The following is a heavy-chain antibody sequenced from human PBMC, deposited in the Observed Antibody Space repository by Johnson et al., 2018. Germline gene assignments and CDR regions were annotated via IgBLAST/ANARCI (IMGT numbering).Heavy chain of an antibody. V-gene: IGHV3-30-3*01. CDR3: ATVDYYDNSGGVDAFDI. J-gene: IGHJ3*02. Sequence: QVQLVESGGGVVQPGRSLRLSCAASGFTFSRFAIHWVRQAPGKGLEWVAVISYDGSNKYYADSVNGRFTISRDNSENTLYLQMNSLRAEDTAVYYCATVDYYDNSGGVDAFDIWGQGTMVTVSS. CDR1: GFTFSRFA. CDR2: ISYDGSNK. D-gene: IGHD3-22*01.